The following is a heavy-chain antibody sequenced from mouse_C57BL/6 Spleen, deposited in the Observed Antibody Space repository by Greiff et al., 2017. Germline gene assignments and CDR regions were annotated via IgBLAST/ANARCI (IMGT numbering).Heavy chain of an antibody. Sequence: EVMLVESGGGLVKPGGSLKLSCAASGFTFSDYGMHWVRQAPEKGLEWVAYISSGSSTIYYADTVKGRFTISRDNAKNTLFLQMTSLRSEDTAMYYCARVDSNYAGYWYFDVWGTGTTVTVSS. D-gene: IGHD2-5*01. CDR1: GFTFSDYG. CDR3: ARVDSNYAGYWYFDV. V-gene: IGHV5-17*01. J-gene: IGHJ1*03. CDR2: ISSGSSTI.